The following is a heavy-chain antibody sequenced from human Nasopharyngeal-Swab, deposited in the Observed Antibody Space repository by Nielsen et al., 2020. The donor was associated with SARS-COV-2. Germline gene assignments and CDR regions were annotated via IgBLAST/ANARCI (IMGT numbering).Heavy chain of an antibody. CDR3: AKANVLFWFGQFKNDGFDI. J-gene: IGHJ3*02. Sequence: GGYLRGSCTASGFSFNNYGMHWVRKAPGKGLEWVAVISYEGSKKFYAESVEGRFTISRDYSKSTLYLQMDSLRTEDTAMYYCAKANVLFWFGQFKNDGFDIWGQGTMVTVSS. CDR1: GFSFNNYG. D-gene: IGHD3-10*01. CDR2: ISYEGSKK. V-gene: IGHV3-30*18.